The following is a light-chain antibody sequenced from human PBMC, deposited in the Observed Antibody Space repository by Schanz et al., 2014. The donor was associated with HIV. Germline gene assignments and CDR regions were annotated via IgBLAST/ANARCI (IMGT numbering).Light chain of an antibody. CDR1: QSVSSSY. CDR2: GAS. CDR3: QQYDNWPPFT. J-gene: IGKJ3*01. V-gene: IGKV3-20*01. Sequence: EIVLTQSPATLSLSPGERATLSCRASQSVSSSYLAWYQQKPGQAPRLLIYGASSRATGIPDRFSGSGSGTESTLTISSLQPEDFAIYYCQQYDNWPPFTFGPGTRVDIK.